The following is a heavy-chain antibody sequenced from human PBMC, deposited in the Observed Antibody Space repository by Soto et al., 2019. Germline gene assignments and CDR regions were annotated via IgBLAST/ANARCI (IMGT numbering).Heavy chain of an antibody. V-gene: IGHV3-30*04. J-gene: IGHJ5*02. CDR2: IAYDGSNR. Sequence: QVQLVESGGGVVQPGRSLRLSCAASGFSISRSAMHWVRQAPGKGLEWVAVIAYDGSNRWYADSAKGRFTISRDNSKNTVYLEMSSLRGEDTAVYYCARDLQVGTDNVNWFAPWGQGTLVTVSS. CDR3: ARDLQVGTDNVNWFAP. D-gene: IGHD1-1*01. CDR1: GFSISRSA.